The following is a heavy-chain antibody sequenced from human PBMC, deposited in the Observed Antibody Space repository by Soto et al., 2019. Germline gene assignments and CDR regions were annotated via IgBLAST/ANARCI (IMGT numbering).Heavy chain of an antibody. Sequence: SETLSLTCAVYGGSFSGHSWTWIRQSPGKGLEWIGDINHSGRVNYSPSLKSRVTISLDTSKNQFSLTLSAVTAADTAMYYCSTRAYDTSGYYRFDPWGQGTLVTV. CDR2: INHSGRV. CDR1: GGSFSGHS. CDR3: STRAYDTSGYYRFDP. D-gene: IGHD3-22*01. J-gene: IGHJ5*01. V-gene: IGHV4-34*01.